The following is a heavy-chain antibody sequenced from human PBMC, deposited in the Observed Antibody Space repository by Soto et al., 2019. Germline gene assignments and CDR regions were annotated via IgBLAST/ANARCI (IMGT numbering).Heavy chain of an antibody. D-gene: IGHD1-26*01. J-gene: IGHJ4*02. CDR3: ARREIEGPIDC. V-gene: IGHV4-28*01. CDR1: GYSISSSNW. CDR2: IYYSGTT. Sequence: SETLSLTCAVSGYSISSSNWWGWIRQPPGKGLEWIGYIYYSGTTYYNPSLKSRVTMSVDTSKNQFSLKLTSVTAVDTAVYYCARREIEGPIDCWGQGTLVTVSS.